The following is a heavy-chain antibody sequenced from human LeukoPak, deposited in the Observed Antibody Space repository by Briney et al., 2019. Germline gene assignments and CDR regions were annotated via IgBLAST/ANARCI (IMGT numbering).Heavy chain of an antibody. CDR2: INPNSGGT. V-gene: IGHV1-2*02. Sequence: ASVKVSCKASGYTFTGYYMHWVRQAPGQGLEWMGWINPNSGGTNYAQKFQGRVTMTRDTSISTAYMELSRLRSDDTAVYYCARVEVPAALPRGWYYFDYWGQGTLVTVSS. J-gene: IGHJ4*02. CDR3: ARVEVPAALPRGWYYFDY. D-gene: IGHD2-2*01. CDR1: GYTFTGYY.